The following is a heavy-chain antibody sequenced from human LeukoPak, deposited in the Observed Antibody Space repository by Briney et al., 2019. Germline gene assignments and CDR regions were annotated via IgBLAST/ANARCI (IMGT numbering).Heavy chain of an antibody. CDR3: ASVGAFDI. Sequence: GGSLRLSCAASGFNFSTYWMGWVRQAPGKGLEWVANIKADGSEKYYVDSVKGRFTISRDNAKNSLYLQMNSLRAEDTAVYYCASVGAFDIWGQGTMVTVSS. J-gene: IGHJ3*02. CDR2: IKADGSEK. CDR1: GFNFSTYW. V-gene: IGHV3-7*01.